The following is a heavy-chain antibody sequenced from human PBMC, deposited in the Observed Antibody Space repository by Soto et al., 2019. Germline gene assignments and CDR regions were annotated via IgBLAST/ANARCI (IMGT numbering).Heavy chain of an antibody. CDR3: ARLPYYDFWSGYSGPYEDV. CDR2: IKYSVTT. J-gene: IGHJ6*02. Sequence: SETLSLTCTVSGGSISSSRCHWGWIRQPPGKGLEWIASIKYSVTTFYNPSLKSRVTLSVDTSKNQFSLKLSSVTAADTAVYYCARLPYYDFWSGYSGPYEDVWGQGTTVTVSS. CDR1: GGSISSSRCH. D-gene: IGHD3-3*01. V-gene: IGHV4-39*01.